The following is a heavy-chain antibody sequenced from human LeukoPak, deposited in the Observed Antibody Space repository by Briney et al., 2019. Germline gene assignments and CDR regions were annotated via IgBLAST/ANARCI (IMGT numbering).Heavy chain of an antibody. V-gene: IGHV3-23*01. D-gene: IGHD3-16*01. CDR1: GFTFDDYA. J-gene: IGHJ4*02. Sequence: PGRSLRLSCAASGFTFDDYAMHWVRQGPGKGLEWVSAISGSGGSTYYADSVKGRFTISRDNSKNTLYLQMNSLRAEDTAVYYCAKDQGGGGDYWGQGALVTVSS. CDR2: ISGSGGST. CDR3: AKDQGGGGDY.